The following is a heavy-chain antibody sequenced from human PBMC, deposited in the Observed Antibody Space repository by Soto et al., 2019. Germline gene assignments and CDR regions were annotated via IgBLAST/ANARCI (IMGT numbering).Heavy chain of an antibody. CDR1: GYTFTSYG. D-gene: IGHD3-9*01. V-gene: IGHV1-18*01. J-gene: IGHJ5*02. CDR2: ISAYNGNT. Sequence: ASVKVSCKSSGYTFTSYGISWVRQAPGQGLEWMGWISAYNGNTNYAQKLQGRVTMTTDTSTSTAYMELRSLRSDDTAVYYCARDQSCEILTRFDPWGQGTLVTVSS. CDR3: ARDQSCEILTRFDP.